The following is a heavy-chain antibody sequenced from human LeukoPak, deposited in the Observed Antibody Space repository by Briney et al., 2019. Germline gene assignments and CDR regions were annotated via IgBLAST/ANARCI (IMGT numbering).Heavy chain of an antibody. J-gene: IGHJ4*02. Sequence: GGSLRLSCAASGFTFSNYWMTWFRQTPGKGLEWVGNIKPDGSEKYYVDSVKGRFTISRDNAKNSLFLQMSSLRAEDTAIYYCARDERLLSFLKWGQGTLVTVSS. D-gene: IGHD3-3*01. CDR1: GFTFSNYW. CDR2: IKPDGSEK. V-gene: IGHV3-7*03. CDR3: ARDERLLSFLK.